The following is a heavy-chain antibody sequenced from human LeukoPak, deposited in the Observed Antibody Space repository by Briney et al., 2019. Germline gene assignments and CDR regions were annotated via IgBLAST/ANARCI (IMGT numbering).Heavy chain of an antibody. Sequence: PGGSLRLSCAASGFTFSNYWMHWVRQAPGKGLVWVARIKSDGSSTNYANSVKGRFTISRDNAKDTLYLQMNSLRGEDTAVYYCARDWRSSTWYDSTPGVIDHWGQGTLVTVSS. CDR2: IKSDGSST. J-gene: IGHJ5*02. V-gene: IGHV3-74*01. D-gene: IGHD6-13*01. CDR3: ARDWRSSTWYDSTPGVIDH. CDR1: GFTFSNYW.